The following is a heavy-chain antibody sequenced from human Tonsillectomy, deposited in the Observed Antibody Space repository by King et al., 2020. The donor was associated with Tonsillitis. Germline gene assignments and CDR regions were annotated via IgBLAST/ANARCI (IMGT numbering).Heavy chain of an antibody. D-gene: IGHD2-2*02. CDR1: GFNFRRYV. Sequence: VQLVETGGGLVQPGGSLRLSCAASGFNFRRYVMSWVRQAPGKGLEWVSAISGSGDSTYYADSVKGRFTISRDNSKNRLYLQMNSLRAEDTAVYYCAKVFDCSSTSCYTSGVFDYWGQGTLVTVSS. V-gene: IGHV3-23*04. J-gene: IGHJ4*02. CDR3: AKVFDCSSTSCYTSGVFDY. CDR2: ISGSGDST.